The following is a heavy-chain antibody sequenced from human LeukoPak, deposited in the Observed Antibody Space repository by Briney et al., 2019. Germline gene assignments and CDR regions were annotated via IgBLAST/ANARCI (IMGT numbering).Heavy chain of an antibody. CDR3: VKDFGRNLGGPGY. D-gene: IGHD3-10*01. V-gene: IGHV3-23*01. CDR2: IGGDGGGGT. Sequence: GGSLRLSCAASGFTFSTYAMAWVRQAPGGGLEWVSGIGGDGGGGTYYADSVRGRFAISRDNSKSTLYLQMNSLRVEDTAVYYCVKDFGRNLGGPGYWGRGTLVTVSS. J-gene: IGHJ4*02. CDR1: GFTFSTYA.